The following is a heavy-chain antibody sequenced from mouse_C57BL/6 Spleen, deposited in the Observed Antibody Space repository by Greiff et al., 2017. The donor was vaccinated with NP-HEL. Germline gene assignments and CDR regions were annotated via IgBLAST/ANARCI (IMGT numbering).Heavy chain of an antibody. CDR2: LRNKANGYPT. CDR3: ASSNFQGFAY. CDR1: GFTFTDYY. Sequence: EVQLVESGGGLVQPGGSLSLSCAASGFTFTDYYMSWVRQPPGKALEWLGFLRNKANGYPTEYSASVNGRFTISRDNSQSNRYLQMNALRAEDSATYYCASSNFQGFAYWGQGTLVTVSA. J-gene: IGHJ3*01. V-gene: IGHV7-3*01.